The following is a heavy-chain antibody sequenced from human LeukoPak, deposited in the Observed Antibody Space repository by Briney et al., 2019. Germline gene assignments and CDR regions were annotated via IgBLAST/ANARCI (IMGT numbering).Heavy chain of an antibody. CDR3: ARPRELRGSGYYYIDV. CDR1: GFTFDDYG. CDR2: INWNGGST. D-gene: IGHD1-7*01. V-gene: IGHV3-20*04. Sequence: GGSLRLSCAASGFTFDDYGMSWVRQAPGKGLEWVSGINWNGGSTGYADSVKGRFTISRDNAKNSLYLQMNSLRAEDTALYYCARPRELRGSGYYYIDVWGKGTTVTVSS. J-gene: IGHJ6*03.